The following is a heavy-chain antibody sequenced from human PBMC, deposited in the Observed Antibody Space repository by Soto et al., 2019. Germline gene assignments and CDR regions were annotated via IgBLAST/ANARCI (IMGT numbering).Heavy chain of an antibody. J-gene: IGHJ4*02. Sequence: EVQLVESGGGLVQPGGSLRLSCAASGFTFSNYWMSWVRQAPGEGLEWVANIKQDGSENSYVDSVKGRFTISRDNAQNSVYLQMNSLGAEDTAVYYCARGRYCSGGRCYFDYWGQGTPVTVSS. CDR3: ARGRYCSGGRCYFDY. D-gene: IGHD2-15*01. CDR1: GFTFSNYW. V-gene: IGHV3-7*04. CDR2: IKQDGSEN.